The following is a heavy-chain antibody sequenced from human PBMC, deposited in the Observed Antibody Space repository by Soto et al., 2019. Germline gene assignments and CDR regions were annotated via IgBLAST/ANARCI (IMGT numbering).Heavy chain of an antibody. Sequence: SETLSLTCAVSGGSISSGGYSWSWIRQPPGKGLEWIGYIYHSGSTYYNPSLKSRVTISVDRSKNQFSLKLSSVTAADTAVYYCAGGGVYGGNSDRYWGQGTLVTV. V-gene: IGHV4-30-2*01. J-gene: IGHJ4*02. D-gene: IGHD4-17*01. CDR1: GGSISSGGYS. CDR3: AGGGVYGGNSDRY. CDR2: IYHSGST.